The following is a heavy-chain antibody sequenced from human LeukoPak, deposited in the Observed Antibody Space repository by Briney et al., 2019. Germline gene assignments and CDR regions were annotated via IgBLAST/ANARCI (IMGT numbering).Heavy chain of an antibody. D-gene: IGHD2-8*01. CDR3: ARDRRQFCTNGVCYTHYFDY. CDR2: INWNGGST. V-gene: IGHV3-20*04. Sequence: GGALRLSCAASGFTLDDYGMSWVRQAPGKGLEWVSGINWNGGSTGYADSVKGRFTISRDNAKNSLYLQMNSLRAEDTALYYCARDRRQFCTNGVCYTHYFDYWGQGTLVTVSS. CDR1: GFTLDDYG. J-gene: IGHJ4*02.